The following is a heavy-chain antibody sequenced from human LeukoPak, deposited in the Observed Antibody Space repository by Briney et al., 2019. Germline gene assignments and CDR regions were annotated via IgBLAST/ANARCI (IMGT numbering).Heavy chain of an antibody. V-gene: IGHV3-64D*09. J-gene: IGHJ5*02. CDR3: VKDDRYFHGSGSPP. Sequence: GGSLRLSCSASGFTFSSYAMHWVRQAPGKGLEFVSTISSNGGSTYYADSVKGRFTISRDNSKNTLYLQVSSLRAEDTALYYCVKDDRYFHGSGSPPWGQGTLVTVSS. CDR2: ISSNGGST. D-gene: IGHD3-10*01. CDR1: GFTFSSYA.